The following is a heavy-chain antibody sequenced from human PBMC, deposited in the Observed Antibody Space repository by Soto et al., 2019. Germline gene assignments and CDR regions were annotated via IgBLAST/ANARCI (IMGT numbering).Heavy chain of an antibody. CDR2: IYLSGNT. Sequence: PSETLSLTCAVSGFSISSGYYWGWIRQPPGKGLEWIGNIYLSGNTYYNPSLKNRVTISVDTSKNQFSLKLNSVTAADTAVYYCARAGYSNYFDYWGQGTLVTVPQ. CDR1: GFSISSGYY. D-gene: IGHD4-4*01. J-gene: IGHJ4*02. V-gene: IGHV4-38-2*01. CDR3: ARAGYSNYFDY.